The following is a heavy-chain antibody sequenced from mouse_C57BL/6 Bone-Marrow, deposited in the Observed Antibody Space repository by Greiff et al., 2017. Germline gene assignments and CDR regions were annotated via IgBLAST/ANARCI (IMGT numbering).Heavy chain of an antibody. Sequence: VQLQQPGAELVKPGASVKLSCKASGYTFTSYWMHWVKQRPGQGLEWIGMINPNSGSTNYNEKLQSKATLTVDKSSSTAYMQLSSLTSEYAAVYYCAREDYYGSSYWYFDVWGTGTTVTVSS. CDR1: GYTFTSYW. CDR3: AREDYYGSSYWYFDV. CDR2: INPNSGST. D-gene: IGHD1-1*01. V-gene: IGHV1-64*01. J-gene: IGHJ1*03.